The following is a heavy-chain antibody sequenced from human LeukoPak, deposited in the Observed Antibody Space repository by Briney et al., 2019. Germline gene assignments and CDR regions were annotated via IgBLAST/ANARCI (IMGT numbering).Heavy chain of an antibody. J-gene: IGHJ4*02. CDR1: GGSISGSNW. Sequence: SGTLSLTCAVSGGSISGSNWWSWVRQPPGKGLEWIGEIYHSGSTNYNPSLKSRVTISVDTSKNQFSLKLSSVTAADTAVYYCARARIQIFDYWGQGTLVTVSS. D-gene: IGHD2-21*01. V-gene: IGHV4-4*02. CDR2: IYHSGST. CDR3: ARARIQIFDY.